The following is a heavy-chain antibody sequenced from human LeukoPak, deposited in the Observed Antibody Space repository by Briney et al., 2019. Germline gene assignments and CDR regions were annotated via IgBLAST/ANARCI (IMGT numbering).Heavy chain of an antibody. Sequence: ASVKVSCKASGYTFTGYYMHWVRQAPGQGLEWMGRINPNSGGTNYAQKFQGRVTMTRDTSISTAYMELSRLRSDDTAVYYCATEGGLYSYGAHWWGQGTLVTVPS. V-gene: IGHV1-2*06. J-gene: IGHJ4*02. CDR1: GYTFTGYY. CDR2: INPNSGGT. D-gene: IGHD5-18*01. CDR3: ATEGGLYSYGAHW.